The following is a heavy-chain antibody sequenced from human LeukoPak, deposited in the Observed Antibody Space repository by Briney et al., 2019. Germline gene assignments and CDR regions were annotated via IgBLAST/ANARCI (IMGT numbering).Heavy chain of an antibody. J-gene: IGHJ6*02. CDR1: GFTFSSYA. CDR2: ISYDGSNK. CDR3: ARDPTFIYYYGMDV. Sequence: GGSLRLSCAASGFTFSSYAMHWVRQAPGKGLEWVAVISYDGSNKYYADSVKGRFTISRDNSKNALYLQMNSLRAEDTAVYYCARDPTFIYYYGMDVWGQGTTVTVYS. V-gene: IGHV3-30*04.